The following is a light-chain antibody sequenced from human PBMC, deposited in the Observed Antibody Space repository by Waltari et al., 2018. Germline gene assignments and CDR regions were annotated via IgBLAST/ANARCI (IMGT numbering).Light chain of an antibody. V-gene: IGLV2-14*03. CDR3: SSRTNSITWV. Sequence: QSALTQPASVSGSPGQSITISCTATPSDFGANKYVYWYQQHPGKPPKVVIYEVTERPAGVSNRFSCSKSGSTASLTISGLQTEDEADYYCSSRTNSITWVFGGVTKVTVL. CDR2: EVT. J-gene: IGLJ3*02. CDR1: PSDFGANKY.